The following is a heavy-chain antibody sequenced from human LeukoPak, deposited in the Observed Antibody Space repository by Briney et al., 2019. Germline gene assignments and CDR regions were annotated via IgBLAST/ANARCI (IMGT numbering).Heavy chain of an antibody. J-gene: IGHJ4*02. CDR3: ARSPGPDLNYYDTSGSYYFDY. V-gene: IGHV4-61*02. CDR2: LYTSGST. CDR1: GGSISSGSYY. D-gene: IGHD3-22*01. Sequence: NPSQTLSLTCTVSGGSISSGSYYWSWTRQPAGKGLEWIGRLYTSGSTNYSPSLKSRVTISVDASKNQFSLRLTSVTAADTAVYYCARSPGPDLNYYDTSGSYYFDYWGQGTLVTVSS.